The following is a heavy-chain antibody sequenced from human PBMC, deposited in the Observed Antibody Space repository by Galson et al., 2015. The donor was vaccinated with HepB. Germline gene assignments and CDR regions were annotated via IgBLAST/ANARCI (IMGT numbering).Heavy chain of an antibody. CDR1: GFTFSSYV. CDR2: ISYDGSNK. J-gene: IGHJ6*02. Sequence: SLRLSCAASGFTFSSYVMHWVRQAPGKGLEWMAVISYDGSNKNHADSVKGRFTISRDNSKNTLYLEMNSLGAEDTAVYYCAKGRGSNFYYDMDVWGQGTTVTVSS. V-gene: IGHV3-30*18. D-gene: IGHD1-26*01. CDR3: AKGRGSNFYYDMDV.